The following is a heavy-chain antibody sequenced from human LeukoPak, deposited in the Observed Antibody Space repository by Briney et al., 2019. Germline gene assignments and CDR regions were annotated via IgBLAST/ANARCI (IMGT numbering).Heavy chain of an antibody. D-gene: IGHD2-2*01. CDR1: GYTFTSYD. CDR2: MNPNSGNT. CDR3: GRVPSRGRYQLLQRAPFDY. Sequence: ASVKVSCKASGYTFTSYDINWVRQATGQGLEWMGWMNPNSGNTGYAQKFRGRVIMTSNTSISTAYMELSSLRSEDTAVYYCGRVPSRGRYQLLQRAPFDYWGQGTLVTVSS. J-gene: IGHJ4*02. V-gene: IGHV1-8*01.